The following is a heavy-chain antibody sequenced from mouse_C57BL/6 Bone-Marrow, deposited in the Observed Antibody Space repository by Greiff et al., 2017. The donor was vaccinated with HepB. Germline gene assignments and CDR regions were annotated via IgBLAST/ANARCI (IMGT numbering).Heavy chain of an antibody. V-gene: IGHV1-81*01. J-gene: IGHJ3*01. Sequence: VQVVESGAELARPGASVKLSCKASGYTFTSYGISWVKQRTGQGLEWIGEIYPRSGNTYYNEKFKGKATLTADKSSSTAYMELRSLTSEDSAVYFCARKGLWLRRFAYWGQGTLVTVSA. CDR3: ARKGLWLRRFAY. CDR2: IYPRSGNT. D-gene: IGHD2-2*01. CDR1: GYTFTSYG.